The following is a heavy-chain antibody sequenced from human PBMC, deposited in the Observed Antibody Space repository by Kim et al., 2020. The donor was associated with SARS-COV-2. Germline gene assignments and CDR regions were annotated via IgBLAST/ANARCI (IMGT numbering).Heavy chain of an antibody. Sequence: ASVKVSCKASGNTFSSYYMHWVRQAPGQGLEWMGIINPSGGSTSYAQKFQARVTMTGDTSMSTVYMELSSLRSEDTAVYYCARGGVVPAASSAFDIWGQGTMVTVSS. CDR1: GNTFSSYY. D-gene: IGHD2-2*01. V-gene: IGHV1-46*01. J-gene: IGHJ3*02. CDR3: ARGGVVPAASSAFDI. CDR2: INPSGGST.